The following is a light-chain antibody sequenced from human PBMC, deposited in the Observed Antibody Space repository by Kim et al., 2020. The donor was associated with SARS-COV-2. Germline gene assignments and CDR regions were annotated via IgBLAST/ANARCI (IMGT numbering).Light chain of an antibody. CDR2: QDN. V-gene: IGLV3-1*01. J-gene: IGLJ3*02. CDR1: KLGDKY. Sequence: SGSPGLTASITCSGDKLGDKYACWYQQKPGQSPVLVIYQDNKRPSGIPERFSGSNSGNTATLTISGTQAMDEADYYCQAWDSSTVVFGGGTQLTVL. CDR3: QAWDSSTVV.